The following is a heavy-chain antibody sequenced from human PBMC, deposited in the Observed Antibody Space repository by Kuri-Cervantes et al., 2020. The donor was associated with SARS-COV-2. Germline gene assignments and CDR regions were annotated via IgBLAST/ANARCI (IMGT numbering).Heavy chain of an antibody. CDR3: ARERHGAAGGHFDY. V-gene: IGHV3-33*01. Sequence: GESLKISCAASEFTFSSFGMHWVRQAPGKGLEWVAVVWFDGSRQYYADSVKGRFTISRDNSKNTMYLEVNSLRAEDTAVYFCARERHGAAGGHFDYWGQGTVVTVSS. CDR2: VWFDGSRQ. CDR1: EFTFSSFG. D-gene: IGHD6-13*01. J-gene: IGHJ4*02.